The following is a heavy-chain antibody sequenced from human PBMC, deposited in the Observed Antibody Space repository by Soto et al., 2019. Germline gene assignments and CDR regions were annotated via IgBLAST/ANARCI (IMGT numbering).Heavy chain of an antibody. J-gene: IGHJ6*02. V-gene: IGHV3-48*02. Sequence: GGSLRLSCAASGFTFSSYSMNWVRQAPGKGLEWVSYISSSSSSTIYYADSVKGRFTISRDNAKNSLYLQMNSLRDEDTAVYYCARDPPGIAGHYGMDVWGQGTTVTVSS. CDR1: GFTFSSYS. D-gene: IGHD6-13*01. CDR2: ISSSSSSTI. CDR3: ARDPPGIAGHYGMDV.